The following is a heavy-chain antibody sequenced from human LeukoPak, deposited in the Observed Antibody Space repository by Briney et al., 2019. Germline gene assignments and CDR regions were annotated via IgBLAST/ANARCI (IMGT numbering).Heavy chain of an antibody. Sequence: SETLSLTCAVYGGSFSGYYWSWIRQPPGKGLEWIGYIYYSGSTNYNPSLKSRVTISVDTSKTQFSLKLSSVTAADTAVYYCARVSWFPGSSYYYMDVWDKGTTVTVSS. D-gene: IGHD3-9*01. J-gene: IGHJ6*03. CDR2: IYYSGST. V-gene: IGHV4-59*01. CDR1: GGSFSGYY. CDR3: ARVSWFPGSSYYYMDV.